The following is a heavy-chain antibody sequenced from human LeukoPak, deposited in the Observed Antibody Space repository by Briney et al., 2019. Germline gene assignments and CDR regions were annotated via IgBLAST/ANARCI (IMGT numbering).Heavy chain of an antibody. CDR1: GFTFSNYA. D-gene: IGHD3-10*01. V-gene: IGHV3-23*01. J-gene: IGHJ4*02. CDR3: ARSLLSGSYYYGLDY. Sequence: PGGSLRLSCAASGFTFSNYAMSWVRQAPGKGLEWVSAISGSGGSTYYADSVKGRFTISRNNAKNSLYLQMNSLRAEDTAVYFCARSLLSGSYYYGLDYWGQGTLVTVSS. CDR2: ISGSGGST.